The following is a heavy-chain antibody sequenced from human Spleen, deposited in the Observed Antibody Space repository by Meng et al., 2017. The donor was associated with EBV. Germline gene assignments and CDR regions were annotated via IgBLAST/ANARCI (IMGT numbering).Heavy chain of an antibody. CDR3: AKGKIVARSPWFDP. Sequence: QLRQCGAGVLKPSEPLSLPCAVYGGSFGGYFGSCIRQPPGKGLEWIGEINHSGSTSYNPYLKSRVTISEDTSKNQFSLKLSSVTAADTAIYYCAKGKIVARSPWFDPWGQGTLVTVSS. J-gene: IGHJ5*02. D-gene: IGHD6-6*01. CDR2: INHSGST. V-gene: IGHV4-34*01. CDR1: GGSFGGYF.